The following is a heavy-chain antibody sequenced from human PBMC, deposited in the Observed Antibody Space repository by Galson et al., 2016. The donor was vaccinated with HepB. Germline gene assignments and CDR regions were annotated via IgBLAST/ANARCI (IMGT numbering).Heavy chain of an antibody. CDR2: VTYDGTNA. CDR1: GFTFSRYA. Sequence: SLRLSCAASGFTFSRYAMHWVRQAPGKGPEWVALVTYDGTNAYYTDAVKGRVTISRDNSKNMVYLQMDSLRTEDTAIYYCARDHKEVTVEKYIHNRFDPWGQGTLVTVSS. D-gene: IGHD2-21*02. CDR3: ARDHKEVTVEKYIHNRFDP. V-gene: IGHV3-30*04. J-gene: IGHJ5*02.